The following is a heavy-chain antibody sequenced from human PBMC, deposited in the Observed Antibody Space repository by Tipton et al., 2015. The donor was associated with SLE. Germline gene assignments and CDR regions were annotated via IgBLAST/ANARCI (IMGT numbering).Heavy chain of an antibody. J-gene: IGHJ4*02. D-gene: IGHD3-10*02. CDR1: GYTFTNFD. Sequence: QVQLVQSGAEVMKPGASVKVSCKASGYTFTNFDISWVRQAPGQGLEWMGWISTKNGDTKYAQRFQGRVRMTTDTSTSTSYMALRSPTSDDTAIYYRARECSGTGCLDYWGQGTLVTISS. CDR2: ISTKNGDT. CDR3: ARECSGTGCLDY. V-gene: IGHV1-18*01.